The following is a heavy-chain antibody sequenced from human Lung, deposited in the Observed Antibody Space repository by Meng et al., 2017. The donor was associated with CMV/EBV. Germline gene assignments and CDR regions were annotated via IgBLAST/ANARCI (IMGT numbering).Heavy chain of an antibody. CDR3: TKDLLLFGGANAYFDS. CDR1: GFTFDEDG. J-gene: IGHJ4*02. V-gene: IGHV3-30*02. Sequence: GGSLRLXXAASGFTFDEDGMHWVRQTPGKGLEWVAFIRHDGTNKFYGDSVKGRFTISRDNSKNTVSLQMNSLRPEETAIYYGTKDLLLFGGANAYFDSWGQGTXVTVSS. CDR2: IRHDGTNK. D-gene: IGHD3-10*01.